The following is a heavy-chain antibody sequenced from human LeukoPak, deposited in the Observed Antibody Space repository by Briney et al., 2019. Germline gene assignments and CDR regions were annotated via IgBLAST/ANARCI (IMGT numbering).Heavy chain of an antibody. D-gene: IGHD3-10*01. J-gene: IGHJ4*02. V-gene: IGHV3-30*04. Sequence: GGSLRLSCAASGFTFSSYAMHWVRQAPGKGLEWVAVISYDGSNKYYADSVKGRFTNSRDNSKNTLYLQMNSLRAEDTAVYYCARLGAQRTIDYWGQGTLVTVSS. CDR2: ISYDGSNK. CDR3: ARLGAQRTIDY. CDR1: GFTFSSYA.